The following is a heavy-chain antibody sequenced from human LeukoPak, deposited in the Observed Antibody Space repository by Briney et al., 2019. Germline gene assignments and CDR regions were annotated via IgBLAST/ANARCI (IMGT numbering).Heavy chain of an antibody. D-gene: IGHD6-13*01. CDR3: ASRGYSSSWYLESAVNSVSDY. CDR2: INHSGST. CDR1: GGSFSGYY. V-gene: IGHV4-34*01. J-gene: IGHJ4*02. Sequence: KPSETLSLTCAVYGGSFSGYYWSWIRQPPGKGLEWIGEINHSGSTNYNPSLKSRVTISVDTSKNQFSLKLSSVTAADTAVYYCASRGYSSSWYLESAVNSVSDYWGQGTLVTVSS.